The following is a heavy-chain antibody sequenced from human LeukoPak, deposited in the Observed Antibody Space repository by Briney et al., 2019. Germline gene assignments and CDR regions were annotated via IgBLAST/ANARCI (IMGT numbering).Heavy chain of an antibody. CDR2: ILYDESNA. V-gene: IGHV3-30*18. J-gene: IGHJ5*01. CDR1: GFTFNNYG. Sequence: PGGSLRLSCAASGFTFNNYGMHWVRQAPGKGLEWVAVILYDESNAYYVESVKGRFTISRDNSKNTLYLQMSRLRTEDTAVYYCAKETPFGASSGPGWFGSWGQGTLVTVSS. CDR3: AKETPFGASSGPGWFGS. D-gene: IGHD6-19*01.